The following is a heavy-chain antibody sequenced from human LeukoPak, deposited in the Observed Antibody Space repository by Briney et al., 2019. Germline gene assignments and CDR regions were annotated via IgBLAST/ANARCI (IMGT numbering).Heavy chain of an antibody. CDR1: GYTFTSYG. Sequence: ASVTVSFKASGYTFTSYGIGWVRQAPGQGLEWMGWISAYNGNTNYAQKLQGRVTMTTDTSTSTAYMELRSLRSDDTAVYYCARDCGGDCPYDYWGQGTLVTVSS. CDR2: ISAYNGNT. V-gene: IGHV1-18*01. CDR3: ARDCGGDCPYDY. J-gene: IGHJ4*02. D-gene: IGHD2-21*02.